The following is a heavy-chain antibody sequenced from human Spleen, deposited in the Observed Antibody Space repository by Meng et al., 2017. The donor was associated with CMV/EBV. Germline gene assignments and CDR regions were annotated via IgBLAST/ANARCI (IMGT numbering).Heavy chain of an antibody. CDR3: ARLKEAAAKLDY. Sequence: GESLKISCKGSGYSFPTYWIGWVRQMPGKGLEWMGIIYPGDSDTRYSPSFQGQVTISADKSISTAYLQWSTLKASDTAMYYCARLKEAAAKLDYWGQGTLVTVSS. J-gene: IGHJ4*02. V-gene: IGHV5-51*01. CDR1: GYSFPTYW. CDR2: IYPGDSDT. D-gene: IGHD6-13*01.